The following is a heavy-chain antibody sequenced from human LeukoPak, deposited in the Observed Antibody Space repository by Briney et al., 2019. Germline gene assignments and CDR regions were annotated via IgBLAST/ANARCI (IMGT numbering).Heavy chain of an antibody. D-gene: IGHD3-22*01. Sequence: SQTLSLTCTVSGGSISSGSYYWSWIRQPAGKGLEWIGRIYTSGSTNYNPSLKSRVTISVDTSKNQFSLKLSSVTAADTALYYCAREGYYDSSGYYLPDAFDIWGQGTMVTVSS. CDR1: GGSISSGSYY. CDR2: IYTSGST. V-gene: IGHV4-61*02. J-gene: IGHJ3*02. CDR3: AREGYYDSSGYYLPDAFDI.